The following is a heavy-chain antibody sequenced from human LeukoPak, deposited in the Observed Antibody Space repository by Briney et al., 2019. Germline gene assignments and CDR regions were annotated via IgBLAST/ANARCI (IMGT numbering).Heavy chain of an antibody. D-gene: IGHD6-13*01. CDR1: GGSFSGYY. CDR2: INHSGST. Sequence: PSETLSLTCAVYGGSFSGYYWSWIRQPPGKGLAWIGEINHSGSTNYNPSLKSRVTISVDTSKNQFSLKLSSVTAADTAVYYRARPRGYSSSWYVAFDIWGQGTMVTVSS. J-gene: IGHJ3*02. CDR3: ARPRGYSSSWYVAFDI. V-gene: IGHV4-34*01.